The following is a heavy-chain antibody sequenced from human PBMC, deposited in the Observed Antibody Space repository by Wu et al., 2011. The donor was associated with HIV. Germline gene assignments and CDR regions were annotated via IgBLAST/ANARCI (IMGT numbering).Heavy chain of an antibody. D-gene: IGHD2-21*01. Sequence: QVQLVQSGAEVKKPGLSVKVSCKASGDSLTSHAISWLRQAPGQGLEWMGRIIPIFDTINNPQKFQGRVTITADELTNTVHMEMINPKSEDTAVYYCARAIKLRNCGGDCYSTDVFDLWGQGTNGSRSLQ. CDR3: ARAIKLRNCGGDCYSTDVFDL. J-gene: IGHJ3*01. CDR2: IIPIFDTI. CDR1: GDSLTSHA. V-gene: IGHV1-69*15.